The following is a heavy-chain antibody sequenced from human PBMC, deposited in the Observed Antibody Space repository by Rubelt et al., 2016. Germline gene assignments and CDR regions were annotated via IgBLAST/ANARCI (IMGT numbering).Heavy chain of an antibody. Sequence: GSTNHNPSLKSRVTISVDTSKNQFSLKLSSVTAADTAVYYCARRYDSSGYYSLLYGMDVWGQGTTVTVSS. CDR3: ARRYDSSGYYSLLYGMDV. D-gene: IGHD3-22*01. CDR2: GST. V-gene: IGHV4-59*08. J-gene: IGHJ6*02.